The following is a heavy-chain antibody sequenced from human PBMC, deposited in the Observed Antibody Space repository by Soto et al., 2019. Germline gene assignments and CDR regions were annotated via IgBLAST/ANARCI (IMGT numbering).Heavy chain of an antibody. Sequence: SETLSLTCTVSGGSISSYYWSWIRQPPGKGLEWIGYIYYSGSTNYNPSLKSRVTISVDTSKNQFSLKLSSVTAADTAVYYCARNYYYGFGRNYYYMDVWGKGTTVTVSS. CDR3: ARNYYYGFGRNYYYMDV. CDR1: GGSISSYY. V-gene: IGHV4-59*08. CDR2: IYYSGST. D-gene: IGHD1-26*01. J-gene: IGHJ6*03.